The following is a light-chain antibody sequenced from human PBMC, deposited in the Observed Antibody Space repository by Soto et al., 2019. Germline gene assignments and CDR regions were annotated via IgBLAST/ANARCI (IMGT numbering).Light chain of an antibody. V-gene: IGKV3-15*01. CDR2: DAS. CDR3: QQCRNWPLP. Sequence: EIVMTQSPATLSVSPGEGATLSCKASQNVYNNLAWYQQRPGQPPRLLIYDASTSATGISARFSGSGSGTEFTLTISSLQSEELAVYFCQQCRNWPLPFGAGTKVDIK. CDR1: QNVYNN. J-gene: IGKJ4*01.